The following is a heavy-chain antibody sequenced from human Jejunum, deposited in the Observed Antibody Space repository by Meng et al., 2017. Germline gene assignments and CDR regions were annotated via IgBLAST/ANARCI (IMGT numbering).Heavy chain of an antibody. CDR2: ISHDGTHT. Sequence: LGGSGGGVGQPVRSLRLSCSAPGFTFSVYSTHWVRQAPGKGLEWVAVISHDGTHTYYADSVKGRFTISRDNSKNTLYLQMDSLRAEDTAVYYCARIGFGFSFGNGIDYWGQGTLVTVSS. D-gene: IGHD5-18*01. V-gene: IGHV3-30*04. CDR1: GFTFSVYS. CDR3: ARIGFGFSFGNGIDY. J-gene: IGHJ4*02.